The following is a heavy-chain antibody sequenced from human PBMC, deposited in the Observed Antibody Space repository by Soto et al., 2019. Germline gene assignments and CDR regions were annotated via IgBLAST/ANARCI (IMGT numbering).Heavy chain of an antibody. V-gene: IGHV1-18*01. CDR3: AKNGQPPYYYYGMDV. CDR1: GYTFSRYG. J-gene: IGHJ6*02. CDR2: VSGYNGDT. Sequence: QGQLVQSGPEVKKPGASVKVSCKASGYTFSRYGISWVRQAPGQGLEWMGWVSGYNGDTKYAQKVQGRVTMTIDTSTYTAYMELRSLTSDDTAIYYCAKNGQPPYYYYGMDVWGQGITVTVSS. D-gene: IGHD2-8*01.